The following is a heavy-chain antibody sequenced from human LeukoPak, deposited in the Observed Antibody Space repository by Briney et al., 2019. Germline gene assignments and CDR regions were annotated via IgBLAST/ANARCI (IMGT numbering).Heavy chain of an antibody. J-gene: IGHJ4*02. V-gene: IGHV3-73*01. Sequence: AGGSLRLSCAASGFTFSGSAMHWVRQASGKWLEWVGRIRSKANSYATAYAASVKGRFTISRDDSKNTAYLQMNSLKTEDTAVYYCTRRENDFWSGYDNPFFDYWGQGTLVTVSS. CDR2: IRSKANSYAT. CDR3: TRRENDFWSGYDNPFFDY. CDR1: GFTFSGSA. D-gene: IGHD3-3*01.